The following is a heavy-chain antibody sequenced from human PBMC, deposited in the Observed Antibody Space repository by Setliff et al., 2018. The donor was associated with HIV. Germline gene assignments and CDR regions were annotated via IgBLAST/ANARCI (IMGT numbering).Heavy chain of an antibody. J-gene: IGHJ4*02. CDR1: GGSISSSTYY. D-gene: IGHD3-10*01. CDR3: ARQGGYNSPLMV. CDR2: IFDSGTT. V-gene: IGHV4-61*05. Sequence: PSETLSLTCSVSGGSISSSTYYWGWIRQSPGKGLEWIGYIFDSGTTKYNPSVTSRVTISVDASKNQFFLQLISVTAADTAVYYCARQGGYNSPLMVWGQGKLVTVSS.